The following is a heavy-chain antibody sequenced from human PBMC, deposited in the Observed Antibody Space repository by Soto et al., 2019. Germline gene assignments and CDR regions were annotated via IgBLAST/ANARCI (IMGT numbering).Heavy chain of an antibody. V-gene: IGHV1-69*13. D-gene: IGHD6-13*01. CDR2: IIPIFGTA. J-gene: IGHJ6*02. CDR1: GGTFSSYA. CDR3: ARDGIAAAVSGYYYYGTDV. Sequence: ASVKVSCKASGGTFSSYAISWVRQAPGQGLEWMGGIIPIFGTANYAQKFQGRVTITADESTSTAYMELSSLRSEDTAVYYCARDGIAAAVSGYYYYGTDVWGQGTTVTVSS.